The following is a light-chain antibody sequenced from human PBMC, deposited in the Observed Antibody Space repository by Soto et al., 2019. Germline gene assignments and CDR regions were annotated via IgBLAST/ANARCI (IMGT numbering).Light chain of an antibody. CDR2: EVS. J-gene: IGLJ1*01. Sequence: QSVLTQPASVSGSPGQSITISCTGTSSDVGGYNFVSWYQQHPGKAPKLVIYEVSKRPSGASPRFSGSKSGNTASLTISGLQAADEADYYCTSFRSRTAYVFGAGTKVTVL. V-gene: IGLV2-14*01. CDR1: SSDVGGYNF. CDR3: TSFRSRTAYV.